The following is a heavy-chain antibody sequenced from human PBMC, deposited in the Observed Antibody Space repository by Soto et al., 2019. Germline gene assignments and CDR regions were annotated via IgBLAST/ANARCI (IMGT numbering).Heavy chain of an antibody. V-gene: IGHV4-39*01. J-gene: IGHJ6*02. CDR3: ARHDYDFWSGYGMDV. D-gene: IGHD3-3*01. Sequence: SETLSLTCTVSGGSISSSSYYWGWIRQPPGKGLEWIGSIYYSGSTYYNPSLKSRVTISVDTSKNQFSLKLSSVTAADTAVYYCARHDYDFWSGYGMDVWGQGTTVTVSS. CDR2: IYYSGST. CDR1: GGSISSSSYY.